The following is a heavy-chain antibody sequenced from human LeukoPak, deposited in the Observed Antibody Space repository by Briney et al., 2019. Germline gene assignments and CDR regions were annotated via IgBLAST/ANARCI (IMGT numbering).Heavy chain of an antibody. J-gene: IGHJ4*02. Sequence: SQTLSPTCTVSGGSISSGDYYWSWIRQPPGKGLEWIGYIYYSGSTYYNPSLKSRVTISVDTSKNQFSLKLSSVTAADTAVYYCARGVVPAAIAFDYWGQGTLVTVSS. V-gene: IGHV4-30-4*08. CDR3: ARGVVPAAIAFDY. CDR1: GGSISSGDYY. CDR2: IYYSGST. D-gene: IGHD2-2*01.